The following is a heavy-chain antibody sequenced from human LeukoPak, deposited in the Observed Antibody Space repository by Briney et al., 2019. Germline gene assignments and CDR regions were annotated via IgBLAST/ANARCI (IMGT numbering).Heavy chain of an antibody. CDR2: ISGSGGST. V-gene: IGHV3-23*01. D-gene: IGHD2-2*01. Sequence: GGSLRLSCAASGFTFSSYAMSWVRQAPGKGLEWVSAISGSGGSTYYADSVKGRFTISRDNSKNTLYLQMNSLRAEDTAVYYCAKAGIVVVPAAPLYYYMDVWGKGTTVTVSS. CDR3: AKAGIVVVPAAPLYYYMDV. CDR1: GFTFSSYA. J-gene: IGHJ6*03.